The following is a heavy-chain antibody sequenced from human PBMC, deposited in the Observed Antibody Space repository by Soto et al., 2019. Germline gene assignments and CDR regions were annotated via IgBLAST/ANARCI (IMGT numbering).Heavy chain of an antibody. Sequence: EVQLVEFGGGLVRPGGSLRLSCAASGFTFSTYSMNWVRQAPRKGLEWVSSISSGSTYTYYTDSLKGRFTISRDNVKNSLYLQLNSLRAEDTAVYYCARGWGTTVVSLDAFDIWGQGTMVTVSS. D-gene: IGHD4-17*01. CDR2: ISSGSTYT. V-gene: IGHV3-21*01. CDR1: GFTFSTYS. CDR3: ARGWGTTVVSLDAFDI. J-gene: IGHJ3*02.